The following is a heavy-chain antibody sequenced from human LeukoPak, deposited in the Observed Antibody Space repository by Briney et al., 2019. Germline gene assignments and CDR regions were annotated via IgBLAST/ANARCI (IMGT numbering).Heavy chain of an antibody. CDR3: AKGVRAVAGTSWPN. CDR2: ISGSGGST. J-gene: IGHJ4*02. V-gene: IGHV3-23*01. CDR1: GFTFSSYA. D-gene: IGHD6-19*01. Sequence: GGSLRLSCAASGFTFSSYAMSWVRQAPGKGLEWVSAISGSGGSTYFADSLKGRFTISRDNSKNTLYLQLNSLRAEDTAVYYCAKGVRAVAGTSWPNWGQGTLVTDSS.